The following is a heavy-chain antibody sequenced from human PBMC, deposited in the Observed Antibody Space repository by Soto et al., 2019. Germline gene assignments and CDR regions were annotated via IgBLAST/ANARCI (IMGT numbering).Heavy chain of an antibody. CDR2: ISSSSSYI. Sequence: GGSLRLSCAASGFTFSSYSMNWVRQAPGKGLEWVSSISSSSSYIYYADSVKGRFTISRDNAKNPLYLQMNSLRAEDTAVYYCARGLRTGAGYSNYVADYWGQGTLVTVSS. CDR3: ARGLRTGAGYSNYVADY. D-gene: IGHD2-15*01. V-gene: IGHV3-21*01. J-gene: IGHJ4*02. CDR1: GFTFSSYS.